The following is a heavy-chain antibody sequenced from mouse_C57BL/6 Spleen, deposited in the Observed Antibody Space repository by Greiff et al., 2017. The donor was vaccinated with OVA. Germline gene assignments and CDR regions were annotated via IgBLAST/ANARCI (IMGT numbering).Heavy chain of an antibody. Sequence: QVQLQQPGAELVKPGASVKLSCKASGYTFTSYWMHWVKQRPGQGLEWIGMIHPNSGSTNYNEKFKSKATLTVDKSSSTAYMQLSSLTSEDSAVYYCAPLTTVVDAWFAYWGQGTLVTVSA. J-gene: IGHJ3*01. D-gene: IGHD1-1*01. CDR3: APLTTVVDAWFAY. CDR2: IHPNSGST. CDR1: GYTFTSYW. V-gene: IGHV1-64*01.